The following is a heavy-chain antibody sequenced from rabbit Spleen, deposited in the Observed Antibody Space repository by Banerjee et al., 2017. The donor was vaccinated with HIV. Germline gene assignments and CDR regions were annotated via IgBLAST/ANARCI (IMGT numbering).Heavy chain of an antibody. CDR2: IDTSDGDT. D-gene: IGHD6-1*01. Sequence: QEQLEESGGDLVKPGASLTLTCTASGFSFSSNWICWVRQAPGKGLEWIACIDTSDGDTDYANWPKGRFTISKASSTTVTLKMTSLTAADTATYFCVRDQARMLDLWGPGTLVTVS. J-gene: IGHJ4*01. V-gene: IGHV1S45*01. CDR3: VRDQARMLDL. CDR1: GFSFSSNW.